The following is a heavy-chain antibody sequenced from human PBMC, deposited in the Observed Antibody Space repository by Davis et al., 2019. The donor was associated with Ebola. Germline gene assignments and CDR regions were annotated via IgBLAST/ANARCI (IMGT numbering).Heavy chain of an antibody. CDR1: GFTFSSYG. CDR3: AKDGYDFWSGFYYFEY. Sequence: GESLKISCAASGFTFSSYGMHWVRQAPGKGLGWVAFIRYDGSDIYYADSVRGRFTISSDNPKNTLYLQMNSLRAEDTALYYCAKDGYDFWSGFYYFEYWGQGTLVTVSS. J-gene: IGHJ4*02. V-gene: IGHV3-30*02. CDR2: IRYDGSDI. D-gene: IGHD3-3*01.